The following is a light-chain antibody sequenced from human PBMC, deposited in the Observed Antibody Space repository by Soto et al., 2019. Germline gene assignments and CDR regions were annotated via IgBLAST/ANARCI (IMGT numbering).Light chain of an antibody. CDR3: QQRSDWPLS. CDR1: QSVSSSY. J-gene: IGKJ5*01. V-gene: IGKV3-11*01. CDR2: YMS. Sequence: EIVLTQSPATLSLSPGERATLSCRASQSVSSSYLAWYQQKPGQAPRLLIYYMSKRATGIPARFSGSGSGSDFTLTISSLEPEDFAVYYCQQRSDWPLSFGQGTRLEIK.